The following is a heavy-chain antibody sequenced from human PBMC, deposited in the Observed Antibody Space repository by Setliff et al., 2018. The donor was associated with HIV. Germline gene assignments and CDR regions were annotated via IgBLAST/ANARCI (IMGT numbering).Heavy chain of an antibody. Sequence: GGSLRLSCAASGFTFSSYGMHWVRQAPGKGLEWVAVISYDGSNKYYADSVKGRFTISRDNSKNTLYLQMNSLRAEDTAVYYCAKAPGYSYGLVAFDYWGQGTLVTVSS. V-gene: IGHV3-30*18. CDR1: GFTFSSYG. CDR2: ISYDGSNK. D-gene: IGHD5-18*01. CDR3: AKAPGYSYGLVAFDY. J-gene: IGHJ4*02.